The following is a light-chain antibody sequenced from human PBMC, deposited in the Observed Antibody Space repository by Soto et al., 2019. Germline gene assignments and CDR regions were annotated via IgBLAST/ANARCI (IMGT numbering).Light chain of an antibody. CDR1: QNINNNY. Sequence: VLTQSPGTLSLSPGGSATLSCRASQNINNNYLAWYQHKPGQAPRLLMYDASLRATGVPDRFSGSGSGTDFTLTITRLEPDDFAVYYCQQYGSSPQTFGQGTKVDIK. CDR2: DAS. J-gene: IGKJ1*01. CDR3: QQYGSSPQT. V-gene: IGKV3-20*01.